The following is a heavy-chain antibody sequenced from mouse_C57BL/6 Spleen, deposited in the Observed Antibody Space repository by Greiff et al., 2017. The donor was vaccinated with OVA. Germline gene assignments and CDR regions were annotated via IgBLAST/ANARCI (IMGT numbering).Heavy chain of an antibody. CDR2: INPYNGDT. Sequence: VQLKQSGPELVKPGDSVKISCKASGYSFTGYFMNWVMQSHGKSLEWIGRINPYNGDTFYNQKFKGKATLTVDKSSSTAHMELRSLTSEDSAVYYCARERVITTANYAVDYWGQGTSVTVSS. D-gene: IGHD1-1*01. CDR1: GYSFTGYF. J-gene: IGHJ4*01. V-gene: IGHV1-20*01. CDR3: ARERVITTANYAVDY.